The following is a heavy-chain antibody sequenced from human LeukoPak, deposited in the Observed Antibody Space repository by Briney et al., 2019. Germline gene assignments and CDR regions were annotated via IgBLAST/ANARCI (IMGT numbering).Heavy chain of an antibody. J-gene: IGHJ3*02. Sequence: GGSLRLSCAASGFTFSSYAMSWVRQAPGKGLEWVSAISGSGGSTYYADSVKGRFTISRENAKNSLYLQMHGLTAGDTAVYYCAREMSGSNDAFDIWGPGTMVTVSS. CDR3: AREMSGSNDAFDI. D-gene: IGHD3-10*01. CDR1: GFTFSSYA. CDR2: ISGSGGST. V-gene: IGHV3-23*01.